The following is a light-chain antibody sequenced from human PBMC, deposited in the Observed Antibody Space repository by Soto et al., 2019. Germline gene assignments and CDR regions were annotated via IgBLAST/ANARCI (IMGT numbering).Light chain of an antibody. CDR2: EGT. CDR3: SSYAGSSARVV. J-gene: IGLJ2*01. Sequence: QSALTQPASVSGSPGQSITISCTRSSTDFENYNLVSWYQHCPDKAPKLIIYEGTKRPSEISDRFSGSESATTASLIISGLQPEDEADYYCSSYAGSSARVVFGGGTKLTVL. CDR1: STDFENYNL. V-gene: IGLV2-23*01.